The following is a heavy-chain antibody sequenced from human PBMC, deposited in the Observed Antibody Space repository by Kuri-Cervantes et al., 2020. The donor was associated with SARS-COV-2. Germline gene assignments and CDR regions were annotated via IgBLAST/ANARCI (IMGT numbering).Heavy chain of an antibody. Sequence: GGSLRLSCAASGFTFSSYAMHWVRQAPGKGLEWVAVISYDGSNKYYADSVKGRFTISRDNSKNTLYLQMNSLRAEDTAVYYYARDGRGDSASRAAFDIWGQGTMVTVSS. J-gene: IGHJ3*02. CDR1: GFTFSSYA. CDR3: ARDGRGDSASRAAFDI. CDR2: ISYDGSNK. V-gene: IGHV3-30-3*01. D-gene: IGHD2-21*01.